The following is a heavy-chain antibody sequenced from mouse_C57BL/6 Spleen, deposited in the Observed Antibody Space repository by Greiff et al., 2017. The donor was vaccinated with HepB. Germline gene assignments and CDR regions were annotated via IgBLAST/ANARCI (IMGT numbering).Heavy chain of an antibody. Sequence: QVQLKQSGAELVMPGASVKLSCKASGYTFTSYWMHWVKQRPGQGLEWIGEIDPSDSYTNYNQKFKGKSTLTVDKSSSTAYMQLSSLTSEDSAVYYCAREGLSNSGFAYWGQGTLVTVSA. D-gene: IGHD1-3*01. J-gene: IGHJ3*01. CDR3: AREGLSNSGFAY. V-gene: IGHV1-69*01. CDR2: IDPSDSYT. CDR1: GYTFTSYW.